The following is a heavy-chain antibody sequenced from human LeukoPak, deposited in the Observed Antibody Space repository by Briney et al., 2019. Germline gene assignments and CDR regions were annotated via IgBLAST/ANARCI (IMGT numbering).Heavy chain of an antibody. J-gene: IGHJ5*02. Sequence: ASVKVSCKASGYTFSNNWMHWVRQAPGQGLEWVGIINPDGGYTAYAQKFQGRVTLTRDMSTTSVYMELTSLRSEDTAVYYCARDHSGKWDLLSGWWFDPWGQGTLVTVSS. D-gene: IGHD1-26*01. V-gene: IGHV1-46*01. CDR3: ARDHSGKWDLLSGWWFDP. CDR2: INPDGGYT. CDR1: GYTFSNNW.